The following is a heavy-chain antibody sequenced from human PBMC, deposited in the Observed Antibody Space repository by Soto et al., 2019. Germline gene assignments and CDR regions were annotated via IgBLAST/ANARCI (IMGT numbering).Heavy chain of an antibody. V-gene: IGHV1-2*02. CDR1: GYSFTVYY. J-gene: IGHJ4*02. D-gene: IGHD3-10*01. CDR3: AKDGPNKPDYGPEDFQY. CDR2: IIPHSGET. Sequence: ASVKVSCKASGYSFTVYYMHCVLQSALQWLDWMGWIIPHSGETNYAQKFQARVTLTRDTSISTAYMQLSGLTSEDTALYYCAKDGPNKPDYGPEDFQYWGQGALVTVSS.